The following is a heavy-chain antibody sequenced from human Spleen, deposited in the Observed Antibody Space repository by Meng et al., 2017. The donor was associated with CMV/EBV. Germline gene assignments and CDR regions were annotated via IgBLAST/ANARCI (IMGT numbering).Heavy chain of an antibody. CDR3: ARVMVRGAQRYGMDV. Sequence: ASVKVSCKASGYTFNTFGISWVRQAPGQGPEWMGWITPYNGDTNYAQNLQGRVTMTADTSTSTAYMELRSLRSDDTAVYYCARVMVRGAQRYGMDVWGQGTTVTVSS. CDR2: ITPYNGDT. CDR1: GYTFNTFG. V-gene: IGHV1-18*01. J-gene: IGHJ6*02. D-gene: IGHD3-10*01.